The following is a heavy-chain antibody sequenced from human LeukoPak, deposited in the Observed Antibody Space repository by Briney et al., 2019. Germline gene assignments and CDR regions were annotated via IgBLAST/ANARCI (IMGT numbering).Heavy chain of an antibody. CDR1: GFIFSSYA. Sequence: GGSLRLSCAASGFIFSSYAMSWVRQAPGKGLEWVSAIGGSGGTTYYADSVKGRFTISRDNSKNTLYLQMNSLRAEGSAVYYCAKDLRYSGGQGTLVTVSS. D-gene: IGHD3-10*01. J-gene: IGHJ4*02. CDR2: IGGSGGTT. CDR3: AKDLRYS. V-gene: IGHV3-23*01.